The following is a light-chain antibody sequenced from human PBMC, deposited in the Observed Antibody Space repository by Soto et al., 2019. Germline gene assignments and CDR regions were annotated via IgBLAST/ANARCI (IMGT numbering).Light chain of an antibody. V-gene: IGLV2-14*01. CDR1: VYDIGAYDY. CDR3: RSFTTTRFSV. Sequence: QALLTQATSVSGSRGQSITIYCTGSVYDIGAYDYVSWYQQHPGKAPRLLIHGVRNRPPGISSRFSASKSGLTASLTISGLRAEDEADYYCRSFTTTRFSVFGPGTKVTVL. CDR2: GVR. J-gene: IGLJ1*01.